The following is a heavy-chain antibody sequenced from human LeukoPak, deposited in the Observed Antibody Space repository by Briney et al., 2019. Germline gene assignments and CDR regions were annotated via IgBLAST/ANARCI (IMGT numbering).Heavy chain of an antibody. CDR3: TRDPLRYLRVGYYDY. J-gene: IGHJ4*02. Sequence: GGSLRLSCAASGFTFSTSAMNWVRQVPGKGLEWVSYIDYDSSHIYYAASVGGRFTTSRDNARDSVYLQMDSLRVEDTAVYYCTRDPLRYLRVGYYDYWDQGTLVAVSS. D-gene: IGHD3-9*01. CDR2: IDYDSSHI. V-gene: IGHV3-21*01. CDR1: GFTFSTSA.